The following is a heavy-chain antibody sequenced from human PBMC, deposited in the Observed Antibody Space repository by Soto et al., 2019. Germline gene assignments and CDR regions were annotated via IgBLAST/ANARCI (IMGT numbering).Heavy chain of an antibody. CDR1: GYTFTSYD. Sequence: ASVKVSCKASGYTFTSYDINWVRQATGQGLEWMGWMNPNSGNTGYAQKFQGRVTMTRDTSISTAYMELSSLRSEDTAVYYWARGMAEGWNYYYYYMDVWGKGTTVTVSS. J-gene: IGHJ6*03. D-gene: IGHD6-19*01. CDR2: MNPNSGNT. CDR3: ARGMAEGWNYYYYYMDV. V-gene: IGHV1-8*01.